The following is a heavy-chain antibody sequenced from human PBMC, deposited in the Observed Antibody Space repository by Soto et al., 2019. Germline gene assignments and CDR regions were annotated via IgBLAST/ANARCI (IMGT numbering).Heavy chain of an antibody. CDR3: ARGSYGDY. Sequence: QVHLVQSGAEVKKPGASVKVSCKGSGYGFTTYGITWVRQAPGQGLEWMAWISAHNGNTNYAQKLQGRVTVTRDTSTSTAYMELRSLRSDDTAAYYCARGSYGDYWGQGALVTVSS. V-gene: IGHV1-18*01. D-gene: IGHD1-26*01. CDR2: ISAHNGNT. CDR1: GYGFTTYG. J-gene: IGHJ4*02.